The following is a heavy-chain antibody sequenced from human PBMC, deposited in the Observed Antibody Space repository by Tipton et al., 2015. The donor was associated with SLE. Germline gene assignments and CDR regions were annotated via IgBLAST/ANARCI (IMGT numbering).Heavy chain of an antibody. Sequence: TLSLTCTVSGGSISSHYCSWIRQPPGKGLEWIGYMSYSGSTYYNPSLKSRVTISVDTSKNQFSLKLSSVTAADTAVYYCARTYYDILTGYPQDAFDIWGQGTMVTVSS. V-gene: IGHV4-59*11. CDR3: ARTYYDILTGYPQDAFDI. CDR1: GGSISSHY. J-gene: IGHJ3*02. CDR2: MSYSGST. D-gene: IGHD3-9*01.